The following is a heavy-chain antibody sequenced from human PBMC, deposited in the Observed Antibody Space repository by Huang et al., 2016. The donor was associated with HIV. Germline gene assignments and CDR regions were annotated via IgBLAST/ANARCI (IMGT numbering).Heavy chain of an antibody. V-gene: IGHV4-39*02. Sequence: QLQLQESGPGLVKPSETLSLTCTVSGGSIRSDNYYWGWIRQPPGKGLEWIGSIYYRGTTYSNPPLKRRVTITVDTSKKHFSLGMRSVTAADTAVYYCARLPGSITMIRGVITDPYWGQGTLVTVSS. D-gene: IGHD3-10*01. CDR1: GGSIRSDNYY. J-gene: IGHJ4*02. CDR3: ARLPGSITMIRGVITDPY. CDR2: IYYRGTT.